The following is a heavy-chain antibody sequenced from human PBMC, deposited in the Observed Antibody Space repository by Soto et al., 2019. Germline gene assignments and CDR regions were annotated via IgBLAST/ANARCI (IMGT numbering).Heavy chain of an antibody. CDR1: VYFVTNGNY. Sequence: SETLSLTCAVSVYFVTNGNYWGWIRQTPGKGLEWIGSIYYTGRTYYNPSLKSRVTMSVDTSKNQFSLKLTSVTAADTAVYYCARDRAAVASTFDSWGPGTLVTVSS. V-gene: IGHV4-38-2*01. J-gene: IGHJ4*02. CDR3: ARDRAAVASTFDS. D-gene: IGHD6-13*01. CDR2: IYYTGRT.